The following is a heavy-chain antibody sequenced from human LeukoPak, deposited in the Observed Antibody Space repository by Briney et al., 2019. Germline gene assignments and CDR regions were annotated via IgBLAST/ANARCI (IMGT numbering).Heavy chain of an antibody. D-gene: IGHD3-22*01. J-gene: IGHJ3*02. CDR2: IYYSGST. CDR3: ATSDYYDSSGYPLFAFDI. V-gene: IGHV4-61*01. Sequence: TSETLSLTCTVSGGSVSSSSYYWSWIRQPPGKGLEWIGYIYYSGSTNYNPSLKSRVTISVDTSKNQFSLKLSSVTAADTAVYYCATSDYYDSSGYPLFAFDIWGQGTMVTVSS. CDR1: GGSVSSSSYY.